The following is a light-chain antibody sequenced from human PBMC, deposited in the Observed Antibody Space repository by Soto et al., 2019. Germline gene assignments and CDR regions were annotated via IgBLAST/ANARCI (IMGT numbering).Light chain of an antibody. CDR3: SSYTSSSTLV. V-gene: IGLV2-14*03. Sequence: QSVVTQPASVSGAPGQAITISGTGTCRDVGGYNYVSWYQQHPGEAPKLMIYDVSNRPSGVSNRFSGSKSGNTASLTISGLQAEDEADYYCSSYTSSSTLVFGGGTKVTVL. J-gene: IGLJ2*01. CDR2: DVS. CDR1: CRDVGGYNY.